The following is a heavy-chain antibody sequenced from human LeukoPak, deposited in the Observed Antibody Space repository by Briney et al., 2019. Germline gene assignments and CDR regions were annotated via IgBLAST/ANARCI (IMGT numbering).Heavy chain of an antibody. CDR1: GGSLVSYY. CDR2: IYYSGST. D-gene: IGHD6-19*01. J-gene: IGHJ4*02. V-gene: IGHV4-59*01. CDR3: AGIAVSSGWGYFDY. Sequence: SETLSLTCAVSGGSLVSYYWSWIRQPPGKGLEWIGYIYYSGSTNYNPSLKSRVSMSVDTSKNQFSLKLSSVTAADTAVYYCAGIAVSSGWGYFDYWGQGTLVTASS.